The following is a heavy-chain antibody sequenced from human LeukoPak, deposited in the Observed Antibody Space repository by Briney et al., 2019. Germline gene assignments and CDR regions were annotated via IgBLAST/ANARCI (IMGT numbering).Heavy chain of an antibody. CDR1: GGSISSYY. CDR3: ARHGGYGDLRN. CDR2: IYYSGST. Sequence: SETLSLTCTVSGGSISSYYWSWIRQPPGKGLEWIGYIYYSGSTNYNPSLKSRVTISVDTSKNQFPLKLSSVTAADTAVYYCARHGGYGDLRNWGQGTLVTVSS. J-gene: IGHJ4*02. V-gene: IGHV4-59*08. D-gene: IGHD4-17*01.